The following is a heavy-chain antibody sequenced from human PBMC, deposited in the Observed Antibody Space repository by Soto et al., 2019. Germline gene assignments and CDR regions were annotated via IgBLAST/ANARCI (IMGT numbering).Heavy chain of an antibody. V-gene: IGHV3-23*01. CDR2: ISGSGGST. CDR1: GFTFSSYA. D-gene: IGHD3-9*01. Sequence: EVQLLESGGGLVQPGGSLRLSCAASGFTFSSYAMSWVRQAPGKGLEWVSAISGSGGSTYYADSVKGRFTISRDNSKNTLYPQMNSLRAEDTAVYYCAKDPRLRYFDWSSIDYWGQGTLVTVSS. J-gene: IGHJ4*02. CDR3: AKDPRLRYFDWSSIDY.